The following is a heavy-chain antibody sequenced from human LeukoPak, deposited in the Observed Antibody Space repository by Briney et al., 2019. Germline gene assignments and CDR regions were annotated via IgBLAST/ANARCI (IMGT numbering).Heavy chain of an antibody. CDR1: GFTFSSYW. V-gene: IGHV3-74*01. J-gene: IGHJ4*02. D-gene: IGHD3-16*02. CDR2: IKSDGSIT. CDR3: ARVLSKSLELSTPPLDY. Sequence: GGSLRLSCAASGFTFSSYWMHWVRQAPGKGLVWVSRIKSDGSITNYADSVKGRFTISRDNAKNSLYLQMNSLRAEDTAVYYCARVLSKSLELSTPPLDYWGQGTLVTVSS.